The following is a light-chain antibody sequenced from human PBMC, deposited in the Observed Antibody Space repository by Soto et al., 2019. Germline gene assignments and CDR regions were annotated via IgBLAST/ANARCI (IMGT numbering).Light chain of an antibody. CDR1: SSDVGSSDL. CDR2: EGS. J-gene: IGLJ1*01. CDR3: CSFASSTTFYV. Sequence: QSALTQPASVSGSPGQSITISRTGTSSDVGSSDLVSWYQQHPGKAPKLIIFEGSRRPSGVPGRFSGSKSGNTASLTISGLQAEDEADYYCCSFASSTTFYVFGTGTKLTVL. V-gene: IGLV2-23*01.